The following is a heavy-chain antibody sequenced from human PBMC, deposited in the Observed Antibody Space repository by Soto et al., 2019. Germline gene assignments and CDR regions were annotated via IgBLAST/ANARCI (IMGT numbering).Heavy chain of an antibody. Sequence: SVKVSCKASGGTFSSYRINWVRQAPGQGLEWVGGIVPIYRTADYAQKFQGRVTITADEPARTSYMELRSLKSQDTAVYYCVRDSGAKLSSSWGQGTLVT. V-gene: IGHV1-69*13. CDR2: IVPIYRTA. CDR3: VRDSGAKLSSS. J-gene: IGHJ4*02. D-gene: IGHD6-13*01. CDR1: GGTFSSYR.